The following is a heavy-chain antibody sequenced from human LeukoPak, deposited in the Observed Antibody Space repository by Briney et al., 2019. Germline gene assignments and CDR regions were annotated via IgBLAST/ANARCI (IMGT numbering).Heavy chain of an antibody. Sequence: SETLSLTCTVSGGSISSGNYHWAWIRQPPGKGLECIGSIYHTGSTNYNPSLKSRVTMSVDTSKNQFSLKLSSVTAADTAVYYCARERGAVDYWGQGTLVTVSS. J-gene: IGHJ4*02. CDR2: IYHTGST. D-gene: IGHD3-16*01. CDR1: GGSISSGNYH. CDR3: ARERGAVDY. V-gene: IGHV4-39*07.